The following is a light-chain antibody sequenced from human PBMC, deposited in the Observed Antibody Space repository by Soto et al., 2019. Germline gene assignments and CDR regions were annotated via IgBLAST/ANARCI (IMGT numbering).Light chain of an antibody. V-gene: IGKV3-11*01. Sequence: EIVLTQSPATLSLSPGERATLSCRASQSVSTYLAWYQQKPGQAPRLLIYDASNRATGIPARFSGSGSGTDFPLTIRSLEPEDFAVYYCQHRSNWPRTFGQGTKLEIK. CDR3: QHRSNWPRT. CDR2: DAS. CDR1: QSVSTY. J-gene: IGKJ2*01.